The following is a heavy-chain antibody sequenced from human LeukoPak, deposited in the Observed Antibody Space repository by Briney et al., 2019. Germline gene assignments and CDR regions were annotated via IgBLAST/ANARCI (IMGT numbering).Heavy chain of an antibody. D-gene: IGHD5-12*01. V-gene: IGHV4-34*01. CDR3: ARPRGYSGYEWFNWFDP. CDR2: INHSGST. CDR1: GGSFSGYY. Sequence: SETLSLTCAVYGGSFSGYYWSWIRQPPGKGLEWVGEINHSGSTNYNPSLKSRATISVDTSKNQFSLKLSSVTAADTAVYYCARPRGYSGYEWFNWFDPWGQGTLVTVSA. J-gene: IGHJ5*02.